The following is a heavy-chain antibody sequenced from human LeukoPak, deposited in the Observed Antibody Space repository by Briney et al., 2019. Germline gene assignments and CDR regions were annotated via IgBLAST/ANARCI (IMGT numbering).Heavy chain of an antibody. CDR2: ISSNGGST. CDR3: ARGPYSSGSSADY. J-gene: IGHJ4*02. Sequence: GGSLRLSCSASGFTFSSYAMHWVRQAPGKGLEYVSAISSNGGSTYYADSVKGRFTISRDNSKNTLYLQMNSLRAEDTAVYYCARGPYSSGSSADYWGQGALVTVSS. V-gene: IGHV3-64*04. CDR1: GFTFSSYA. D-gene: IGHD6-19*01.